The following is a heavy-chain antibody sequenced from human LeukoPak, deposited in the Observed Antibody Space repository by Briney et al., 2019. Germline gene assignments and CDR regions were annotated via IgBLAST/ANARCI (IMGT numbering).Heavy chain of an antibody. J-gene: IGHJ4*02. CDR1: GFTFNTYW. Sequence: GGSLRLSCAASGFTFNTYWMHWVRQAPGKGLVWVSRINTDGTSTNYADSVKGRFTMSRDSVKNTLYLQMNNLTAEDTAVYYCARGSSTSTQDWGQGTLVTVSS. V-gene: IGHV3-74*01. CDR3: ARGSSTSTQD. CDR2: INTDGTST. D-gene: IGHD2-2*01.